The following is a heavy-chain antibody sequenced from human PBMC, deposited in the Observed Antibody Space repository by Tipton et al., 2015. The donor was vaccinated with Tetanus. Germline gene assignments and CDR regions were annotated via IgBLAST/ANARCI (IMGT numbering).Heavy chain of an antibody. J-gene: IGHJ6*02. V-gene: IGHV3-9*01. Sequence: QLVQSGGGLVQPGRSLRLSCAASGFTFDDYAMHWVRQAPGKGLEWVSGISWNSGSIGYADSVKGRFTISRDNSKNTLYLQMNSLRAEDTAVYYCARSGSGTNYYYYGMDVWGQGTTVTVSS. CDR3: ARSGSGTNYYYYGMDV. D-gene: IGHD3-10*01. CDR2: ISWNSGSI. CDR1: GFTFDDYA.